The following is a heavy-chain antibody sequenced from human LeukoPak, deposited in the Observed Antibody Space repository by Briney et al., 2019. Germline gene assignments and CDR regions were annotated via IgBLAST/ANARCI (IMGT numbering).Heavy chain of an antibody. CDR3: AKLDREQMAFDI. CDR2: ISGSGGST. Sequence: PGGSLRLSCAVSGFTFSSYAMSWVRQAPGKGLEWVSAISGSGGSTYYADSVKGRFTISRDNSKNTLYLQMNSLRAEDTAVYYCAKLDREQMAFDIWGQGTMVTVSS. CDR1: GFTFSSYA. V-gene: IGHV3-23*01. D-gene: IGHD2-2*03. J-gene: IGHJ3*02.